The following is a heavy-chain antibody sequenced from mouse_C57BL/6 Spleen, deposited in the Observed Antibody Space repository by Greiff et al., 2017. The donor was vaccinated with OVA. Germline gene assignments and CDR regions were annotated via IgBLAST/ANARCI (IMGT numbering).Heavy chain of an antibody. CDR3: ARPTYGTVYCDY. CDR1: GYTFTSYW. Sequence: VQLQQPGAELVMPGASVKLSCKASGYTFTSYWMHWVKQRPGQGLEWIGEIDPSDSYTNYNQKFKGKSTLTVDKSSSTAYMQLSSLTSEDSAVYYCARPTYGTVYCDYWGQGTTRTVSS. V-gene: IGHV1-69*01. J-gene: IGHJ2*01. D-gene: IGHD4-1*01. CDR2: IDPSDSYT.